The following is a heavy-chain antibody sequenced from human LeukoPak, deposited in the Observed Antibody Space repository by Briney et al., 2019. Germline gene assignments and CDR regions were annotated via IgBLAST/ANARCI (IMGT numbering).Heavy chain of an antibody. D-gene: IGHD6-13*01. Sequence: PSETLSLTCTVSGGSISSYYRSWIRQPPGKGLEWIGYIYYSGSTNYNPSLKSRVTITVDTSKSQFSLKLSSVTAADTAVYYCARSPYSRYYFDYWGQGTLVTVSS. CDR2: IYYSGST. V-gene: IGHV4-59*01. CDR3: ARSPYSRYYFDY. J-gene: IGHJ4*02. CDR1: GGSISSYY.